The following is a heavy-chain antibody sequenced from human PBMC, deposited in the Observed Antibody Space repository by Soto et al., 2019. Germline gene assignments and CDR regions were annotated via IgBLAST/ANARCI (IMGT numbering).Heavy chain of an antibody. J-gene: IGHJ4*02. CDR1: GDTFSGYA. CDR3: ASYPSVVVAATPYY. D-gene: IGHD2-15*01. Sequence: QVQLVQSGAEVKKPGSSVKVSCKASGDTFSGYAISWVRQAPGQGLEWMGGIIPIFGTANYAQKFQGRVTITADNSTSTAYMELSSLRSEDTAVYYCASYPSVVVAATPYYWGQGTLVTVSS. CDR2: IIPIFGTA. V-gene: IGHV1-69*06.